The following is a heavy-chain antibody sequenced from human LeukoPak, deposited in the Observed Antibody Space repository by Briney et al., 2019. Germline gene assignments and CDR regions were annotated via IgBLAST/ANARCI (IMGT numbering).Heavy chain of an antibody. CDR2: IYYSRST. V-gene: IGHV4-31*03. D-gene: IGHD3-10*01. CDR3: ARDSLWGPSY. Sequence: PSQTLSLTCTVSGVPISSGGYYWRSIRQHPGKGLEWIGYIYYSRSTYYNPSLKSRVTISVDTSKNQFSLKLSSVTAADTAVYYCARDSLWGPSYWGQGTLVTVSS. J-gene: IGHJ4*02. CDR1: GVPISSGGYY.